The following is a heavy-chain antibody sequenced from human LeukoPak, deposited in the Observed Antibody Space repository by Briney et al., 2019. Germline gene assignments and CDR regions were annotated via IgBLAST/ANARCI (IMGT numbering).Heavy chain of an antibody. V-gene: IGHV1-2*02. CDR3: ARVAEYAFDY. Sequence: ASVQVSCKASRYTHTGYYMHWVRQAPGQGLEWWVCNNPNSGGTNYAQKFQGRVTMTRVTSISTAYMQLSRRISDDTTVDYCARVAEYAFDYWGQGTLVTVSS. CDR1: RYTHTGYY. D-gene: IGHD2/OR15-2a*01. CDR2: NNPNSGGT. J-gene: IGHJ4*02.